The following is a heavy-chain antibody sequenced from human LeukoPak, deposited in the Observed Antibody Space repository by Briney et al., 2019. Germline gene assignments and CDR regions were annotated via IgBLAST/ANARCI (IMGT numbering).Heavy chain of an antibody. Sequence: SETLSLTCTVSGGSISSYYWSWIRQPPGKGLEWIAYIYYSGSTDYNPSLKSRVTISLDTSKNQFSLKLSSVTAADTAVYYCARHTTTAITFDPWGQGTLVTVSS. CDR3: ARHTTTAITFDP. V-gene: IGHV4-59*08. CDR2: IYYSGST. CDR1: GGSISSYY. J-gene: IGHJ5*02. D-gene: IGHD2-21*02.